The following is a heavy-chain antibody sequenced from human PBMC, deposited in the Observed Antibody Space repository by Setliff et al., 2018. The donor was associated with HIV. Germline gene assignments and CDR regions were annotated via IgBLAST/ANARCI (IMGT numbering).Heavy chain of an antibody. CDR2: IDAAGSTT. CDR3: ARAACYNGLDV. D-gene: IGHD3-16*02. V-gene: IGHV3-74*01. J-gene: IGHJ6*02. Sequence: GGSLRLSCAAAGFDFSNYWIHWVRQVAGKGLVWVSRIDAAGSTTAFADSVRGRFTISRDNTKNTVYLQMDSLRAEDTAVYYCARAACYNGLDVWGQGTTVTSP. CDR1: GFDFSNYW.